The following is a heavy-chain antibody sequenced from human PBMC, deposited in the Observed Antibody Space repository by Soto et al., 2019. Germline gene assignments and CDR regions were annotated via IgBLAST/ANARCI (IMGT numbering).Heavy chain of an antibody. CDR2: INAGNGNT. Sequence: ASVKVSCKASGYTFTSYAMHWVRQAPGQRLEWMGWINAGNGNTKYSQKFQGRVPITRDTSASTAYMELSSLRSEDTAVYYCARSLAARDYYYGMDVWGQGTTVTVSS. V-gene: IGHV1-3*01. CDR1: GYTFTSYA. D-gene: IGHD6-13*01. CDR3: ARSLAARDYYYGMDV. J-gene: IGHJ6*02.